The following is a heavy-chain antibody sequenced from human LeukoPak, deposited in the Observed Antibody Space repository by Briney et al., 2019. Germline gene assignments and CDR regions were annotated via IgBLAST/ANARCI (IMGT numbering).Heavy chain of an antibody. V-gene: IGHV3-66*02. CDR2: ISGDGRT. CDR1: GLTFSDNY. Sequence: PRGSLRLSCAVSGLTFSDNYMGWVRQTPRKGLEWVSLISGDGRTSYADSVKGRFTISRDNSRNTLYLQMSSLRAEDTSVYYCARVIMVRGLIIREFDYWGQGALVTVSS. J-gene: IGHJ4*02. CDR3: ARVIMVRGLIIREFDY. D-gene: IGHD3-10*01.